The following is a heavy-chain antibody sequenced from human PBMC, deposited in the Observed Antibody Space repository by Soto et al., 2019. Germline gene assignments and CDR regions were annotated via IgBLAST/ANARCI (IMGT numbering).Heavy chain of an antibody. CDR2: IDYSGNT. Sequence: PSETLSLTCSVSGGTISSGYYYRSWIRQPPGQGLEWIGNIDYSGNTYYNPSLKSRLIISIDTSKSQFSLKVGSVTAADTAVYYCASSLLCCMDFWGQGTTVTVSS. V-gene: IGHV4-30-4*01. CDR1: GGTISSGYYY. J-gene: IGHJ6*02. CDR3: ASSLLCCMDF. D-gene: IGHD2-2*01.